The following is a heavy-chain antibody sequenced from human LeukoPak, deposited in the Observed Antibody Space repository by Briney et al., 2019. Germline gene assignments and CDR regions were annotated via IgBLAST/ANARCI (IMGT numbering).Heavy chain of an antibody. V-gene: IGHV3-48*03. CDR3: ARNTVEMATIHFDY. CDR2: ISSSGSTI. CDR1: GFTFSSYE. J-gene: IGHJ4*02. Sequence: GGSLRLSCAASGFTFSSYEMNWVRQAPGKGLEWVSYISSSGSTIYYADSVKGRFTISRDNAKNSLYLQMNSLRAEDTAVYYCARNTVEMATIHFDYWGRGTLVTVSS. D-gene: IGHD5-24*01.